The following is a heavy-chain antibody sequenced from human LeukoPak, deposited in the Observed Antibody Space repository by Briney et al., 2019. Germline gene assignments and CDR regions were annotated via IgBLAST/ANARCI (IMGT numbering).Heavy chain of an antibody. CDR2: IYYSGST. Sequence: SETLSLTCTVSGGSISSYYWSWIRQPPGKGQEWIGYIYYSGSTNYNPPLKSRVTISVDTSRNQFSLKLSSETAADTAVYYCAREITIFGVVRFDPWGQGTLVTVSS. V-gene: IGHV4-59*01. D-gene: IGHD3-3*01. J-gene: IGHJ5*02. CDR1: GGSISSYY. CDR3: AREITIFGVVRFDP.